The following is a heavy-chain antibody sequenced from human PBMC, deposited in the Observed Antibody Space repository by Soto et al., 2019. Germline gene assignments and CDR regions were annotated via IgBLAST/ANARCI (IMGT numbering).Heavy chain of an antibody. CDR3: ACNPHYYDSSGYASGFDP. J-gene: IGHJ5*02. Sequence: SETLSHTWTVSAGSISSGDYYWRWLRQPPGKVLEWIGYIYYSGSTYYNPSLKSRVTISVDTSKNQFSLKLSSVTAADTAVYYCACNPHYYDSSGYASGFDPWGQGTLVTVLL. CDR2: IYYSGST. D-gene: IGHD3-22*01. V-gene: IGHV4-30-4*01. CDR1: AGSISSGDYY.